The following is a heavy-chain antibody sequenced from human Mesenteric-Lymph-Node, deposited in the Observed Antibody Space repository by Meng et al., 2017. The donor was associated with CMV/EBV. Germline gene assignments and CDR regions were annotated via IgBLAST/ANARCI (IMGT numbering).Heavy chain of an antibody. J-gene: IGHJ5*02. CDR3: ARGPRYYSSGSRGGFDP. Sequence: SETLSLTCAVYGGSFSGYYWSWIRQPPGKGLEWIGEINHSGSTNYNPSLKSRVTISVDTSKNQFSLKRSSVTAAGTAVYYCARGPRYYSSGSRGGFDPWGQGTLVTVSS. V-gene: IGHV4-34*01. CDR2: INHSGST. D-gene: IGHD3-10*01. CDR1: GGSFSGYY.